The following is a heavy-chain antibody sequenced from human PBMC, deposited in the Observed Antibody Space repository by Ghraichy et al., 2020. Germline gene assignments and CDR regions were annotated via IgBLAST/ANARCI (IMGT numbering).Heavy chain of an antibody. J-gene: IGHJ6*02. CDR1: GFTFSSYS. CDR2: ISSSSTTR. Sequence: GESLNISCAASGFTFSSYSMNWVRQAPGKGLEWVSYISSSSTTRYYADSVKGRFTISRDNAKNSLYLQMNSLKDEDTAIYYCARDLNEVDTTMVTYYYYAMDVWGQGTTVTVSS. D-gene: IGHD5-18*01. CDR3: ARDLNEVDTTMVTYYYYAMDV. V-gene: IGHV3-48*02.